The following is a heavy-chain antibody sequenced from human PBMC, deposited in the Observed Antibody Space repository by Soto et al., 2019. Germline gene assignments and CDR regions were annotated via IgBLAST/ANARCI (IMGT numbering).Heavy chain of an antibody. Sequence: QVQLVQSGAEVKKPGASVKVSCKASGYTFTSYAMHWVRQAPGQRLEWMGWINAGNGNTKYSQKFQGRVTMTRDTSASKAYMELSSLRYEDTAVYYCASYFTVPDAIGYWGQGTLVTVSS. CDR3: ASYFTVPDAIGY. J-gene: IGHJ4*02. D-gene: IGHD2-2*02. V-gene: IGHV1-3*01. CDR2: INAGNGNT. CDR1: GYTFTSYA.